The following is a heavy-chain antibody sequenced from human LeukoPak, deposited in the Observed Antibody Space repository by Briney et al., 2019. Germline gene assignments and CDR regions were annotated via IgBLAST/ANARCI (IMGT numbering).Heavy chain of an antibody. CDR1: GGTFSSYS. Sequence: SVKVSCKASGGTFSSYSISWVRQAPGQGLEWMGRIIPVLNIPNYAQKFQGRVTITADKSTSTAYMELSSLRSEDTAVYYCARGIAAAGTLHTYYGMDVWGQGTTVTVSS. CDR2: IIPVLNIP. V-gene: IGHV1-69*02. J-gene: IGHJ6*02. D-gene: IGHD6-13*01. CDR3: ARGIAAAGTLHTYYGMDV.